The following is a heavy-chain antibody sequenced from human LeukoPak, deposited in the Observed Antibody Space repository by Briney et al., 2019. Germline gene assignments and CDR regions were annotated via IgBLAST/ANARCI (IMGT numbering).Heavy chain of an antibody. Sequence: GGSLRLSCAASGFTFSSYSMNWVRQAPGKGLEWVSSISSSSSYIYYADSMKGRFTISRDNAKSSLYLQMNSLRAEDTAVYYCAKGNVVVPGPPPGGRIAARRGLDVWGKGTTVTVSS. V-gene: IGHV3-21*04. CDR2: ISSSSSYI. CDR3: AKGNVVVPGPPPGGRIAARRGLDV. J-gene: IGHJ6*04. CDR1: GFTFSSYS. D-gene: IGHD2-2*01.